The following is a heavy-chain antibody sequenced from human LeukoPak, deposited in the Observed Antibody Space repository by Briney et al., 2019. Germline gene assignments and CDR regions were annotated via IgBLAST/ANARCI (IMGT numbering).Heavy chain of an antibody. V-gene: IGHV3-15*01. CDR1: EFTINDAW. D-gene: IGHD6-6*01. Sequence: PGGSLRLSCAASEFTINDAWMSWVRQAPGKGLEWVGRIKSKTDGGTTEYAAPVKGRFTISRDDSKNTLYLQMNSLKTEDTAMYYCSSWGSTPGVSSDDYWGQGTLATVSS. J-gene: IGHJ4*02. CDR2: IKSKTDGGTT. CDR3: SSWGSTPGVSSDDY.